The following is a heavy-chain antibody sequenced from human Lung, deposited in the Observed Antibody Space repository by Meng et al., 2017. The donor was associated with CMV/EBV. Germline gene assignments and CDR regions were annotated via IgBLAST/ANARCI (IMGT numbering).Heavy chain of an antibody. CDR1: GFTVNSKY. CDR3: ARDQRGGSGFDY. J-gene: IGHJ4*02. D-gene: IGHD6-19*01. CDR2: IYSGGSA. V-gene: IGHV3-53*01. Sequence: GESLKISCAASGFTVNSKYMTWVRLAPGKGLQWVSLIYSGGSAYYADSVKGRFTISRDNSKNTLYLQMNSLRAEDTANYYCARDQRGGSGFDYWGQGTLVTVSS.